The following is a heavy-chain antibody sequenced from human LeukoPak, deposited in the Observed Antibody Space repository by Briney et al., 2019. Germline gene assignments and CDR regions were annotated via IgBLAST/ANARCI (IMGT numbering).Heavy chain of an antibody. J-gene: IGHJ4*02. D-gene: IGHD4/OR15-4a*01. CDR3: ARGFKGLSYFDY. CDR2: IYYSGST. CDR1: GGSISSSSYY. Sequence: SETLSLTCTVSGGSISSSSYYWGWIRQPPGKGLEWIGSIYYSGSTNYNPSLKSRVTISVDTSKNQFSLKLSSVTAADTAVYYCARGFKGLSYFDYWGQGTLVTVSS. V-gene: IGHV4-39*07.